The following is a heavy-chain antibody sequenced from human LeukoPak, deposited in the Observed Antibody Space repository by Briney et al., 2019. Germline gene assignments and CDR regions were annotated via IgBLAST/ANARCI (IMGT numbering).Heavy chain of an antibody. D-gene: IGHD3-22*01. Sequence: PGGSLRLSCAASGFTFDDYGMSWVRQAPGKGLEWVSGINWNGGSTGYADSVKGRFTISRDNAKDTLYLQMNSLRAEDTAVYYCARDGGGSSGYYWGLGYWGQGTLVTVSS. J-gene: IGHJ4*02. CDR1: GFTFDDYG. V-gene: IGHV3-20*04. CDR2: INWNGGST. CDR3: ARDGGGSSGYYWGLGY.